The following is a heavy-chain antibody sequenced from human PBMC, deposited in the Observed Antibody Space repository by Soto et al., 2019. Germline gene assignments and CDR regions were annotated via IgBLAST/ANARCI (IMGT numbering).Heavy chain of an antibody. CDR2: ISASGVST. J-gene: IGHJ4*02. V-gene: IGHV3-23*01. Sequence: GGSLRLSCAASGFAFSNYAMNCVRQGPGKGLEWVSSISASGVSTYYADSVKGRFTMSRDNSETALYLQINCLRAEDTAIYHCVKDQRGPRRSYFGYWGRGVLVTDSP. CDR3: VKDQRGPRRSYFGY. CDR1: GFAFSNYA.